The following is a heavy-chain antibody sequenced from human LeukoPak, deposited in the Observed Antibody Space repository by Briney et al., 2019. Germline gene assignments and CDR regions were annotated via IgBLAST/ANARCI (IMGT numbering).Heavy chain of an antibody. V-gene: IGHV4-59*01. D-gene: IGHD6-13*01. Sequence: SETLSLTCTVSGGSISSYYWSWIRQPAGKGLEWIAYIYYSGSTNYNPSLKSRVTISVDTSKNQFSLKLTSVTAADTAVYYCARDRPGDSSLDYWGQGTLVTVSS. CDR2: IYYSGST. J-gene: IGHJ4*02. CDR1: GGSISSYY. CDR3: ARDRPGDSSLDY.